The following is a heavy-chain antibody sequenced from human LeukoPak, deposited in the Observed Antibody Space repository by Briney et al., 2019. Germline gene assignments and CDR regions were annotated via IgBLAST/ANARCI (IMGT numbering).Heavy chain of an antibody. Sequence: KASETLSLTCTVSGGSISSGSYYWGWIRQPPGRGLEWTGSVSYSGSTYYNLSLKSRVTILLDTSKNQFSLRLTSLTAADTAVYFCARHLGGGGTLDSFDYWGQGTLVTVSS. CDR2: VSYSGST. V-gene: IGHV4-39*01. CDR3: ARHLGGGGTLDSFDY. J-gene: IGHJ4*02. CDR1: GGSISSGSYY. D-gene: IGHD1-1*01.